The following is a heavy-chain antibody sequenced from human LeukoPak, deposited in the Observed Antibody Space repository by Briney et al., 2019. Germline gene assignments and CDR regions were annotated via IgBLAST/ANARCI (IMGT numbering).Heavy chain of an antibody. D-gene: IGHD2-2*02. CDR3: AKSTGYCSSTSCYTRALDI. CDR1: GFTFSSYA. CDR2: ISGSGGST. J-gene: IGHJ3*02. Sequence: PGGSLRLSCAASGFTFSSYAMSWVRQAPGKGLEWVSAISGSGGSTYYADSVKGRFTISRDNSKNTLYLQMNSLRAEDTAVYYCAKSTGYCSSTSCYTRALDIWGQGTMVTVSS. V-gene: IGHV3-23*01.